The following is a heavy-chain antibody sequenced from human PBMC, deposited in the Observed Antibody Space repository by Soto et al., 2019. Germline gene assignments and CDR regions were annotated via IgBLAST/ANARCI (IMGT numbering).Heavy chain of an antibody. CDR1: GGSISSGGYY. V-gene: IGHV4-31*03. J-gene: IGHJ6*02. D-gene: IGHD3-3*01. Sequence: SETLSLTCTVSGGSISSGGYYWSWIRQHPGKGLEWIGYIYYSGSTYYNPSLKSRVTISVDTSKNQFSLKLSSVTAADTAVYYCARNYDFWSGYHSPDYYYGMDVWGQGTTVTVSS. CDR2: IYYSGST. CDR3: ARNYDFWSGYHSPDYYYGMDV.